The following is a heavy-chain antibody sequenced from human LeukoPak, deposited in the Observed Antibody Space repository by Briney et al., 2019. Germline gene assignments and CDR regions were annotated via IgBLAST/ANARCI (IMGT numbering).Heavy chain of an antibody. V-gene: IGHV4-39*01. CDR1: GVSISSSRYY. J-gene: IGHJ4*02. CDR3: ARRSPEAVAGAFDY. Sequence: SETLSLTCTVSGVSISSSRYYWGGTRQPPGKGLEWIGSIYYSGSTYYNPSLKSRVTISVDTSKNQFSLKLSSVTAADTAVYYCARRSPEAVAGAFDYWGQGTLVTLSS. D-gene: IGHD1-26*01. CDR2: IYYSGST.